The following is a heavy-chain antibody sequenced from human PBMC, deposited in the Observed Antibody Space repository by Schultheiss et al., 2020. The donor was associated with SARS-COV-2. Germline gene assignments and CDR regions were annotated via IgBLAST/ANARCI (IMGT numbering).Heavy chain of an antibody. D-gene: IGHD4-17*01. V-gene: IGHV3-74*01. CDR1: GFTFSRYW. Sequence: GESLKISCAASGFTFSRYWMHWVRQVPGKGLVWVSRINSDGSSTTYADSVKGRFTISRDNSKNTLYLQMNSLRAEDTAVYYCARGDTVTNYYYYGMDVWGQGTTVTVSS. CDR3: ARGDTVTNYYYYGMDV. CDR2: INSDGSST. J-gene: IGHJ6*02.